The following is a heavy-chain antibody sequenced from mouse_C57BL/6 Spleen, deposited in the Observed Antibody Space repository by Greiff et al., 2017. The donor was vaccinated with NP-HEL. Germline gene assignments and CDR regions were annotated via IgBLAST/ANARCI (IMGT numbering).Heavy chain of an antibody. CDR2: IDPSDSYT. J-gene: IGHJ2*01. V-gene: IGHV1-50*01. Sequence: QVQLQQPGAELVKPGASVKLSCKASGYTFTSYWMQWVKQRPGQGLEWIGEIDPSDSYTNYNQKFKGKATLTVDTSSSTAYMQLSSLTSEDSAVYYCAIAQEDYWGQGTTLTVSS. CDR3: AIAQEDY. CDR1: GYTFTSYW.